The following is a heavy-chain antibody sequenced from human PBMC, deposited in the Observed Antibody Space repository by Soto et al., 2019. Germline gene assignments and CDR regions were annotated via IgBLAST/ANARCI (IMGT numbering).Heavy chain of an antibody. CDR1: CGSITSSY. CDR3: ARGEDAFFYYGLGD. V-gene: IGHV4-59*01. J-gene: IGHJ6*02. Sequence: SETLSLTCTVSCGSITSSYWSCIRRPPGKGLEWIAYIYDTGISGYTPSTSYNPSLKSRVTMSVDTSKSQFSLKLTSVTAADTAVYYCARGEDAFFYYGLGDWGQGITVTVSS. CDR2: IYDTGISGYTPST.